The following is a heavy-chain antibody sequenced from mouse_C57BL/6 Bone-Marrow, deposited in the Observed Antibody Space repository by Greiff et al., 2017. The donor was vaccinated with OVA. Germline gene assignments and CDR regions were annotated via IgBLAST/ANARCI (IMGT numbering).Heavy chain of an antibody. CDR1: GYTFTDYN. D-gene: IGHD1-1*01. Sequence: VHVKQSGPELVKPGASVKIPCKASGYTFTDYNMDWVKQSHGKSLEWIGDINPNNGGTIYNQKFKGKATLTVDKSSSTAYMELRSLTSEDTAVYYCARGDYYGSSHWYFDVWGTGTTVTVSS. J-gene: IGHJ1*03. V-gene: IGHV1-18*01. CDR2: INPNNGGT. CDR3: ARGDYYGSSHWYFDV.